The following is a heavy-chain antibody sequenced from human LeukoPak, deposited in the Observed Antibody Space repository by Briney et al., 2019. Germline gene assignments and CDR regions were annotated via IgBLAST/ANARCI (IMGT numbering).Heavy chain of an antibody. J-gene: IGHJ3*02. CDR3: AKDGKFGGGSPGDAFDI. CDR2: ISGGGGTT. CDR1: GFTFSTYA. V-gene: IGHV3-23*01. D-gene: IGHD3-16*01. Sequence: GGSLRLSCAASGFTFSTYAMSWVRQAPGKGLEWVSVISGGGGTTFYTDSVKGRFTISRDNSKNTLYLQMNSLRAEDTAVYYCAKDGKFGGGSPGDAFDIWGRGTMVTVSS.